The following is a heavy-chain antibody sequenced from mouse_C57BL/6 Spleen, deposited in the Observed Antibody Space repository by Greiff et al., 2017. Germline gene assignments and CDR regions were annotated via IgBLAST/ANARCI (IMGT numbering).Heavy chain of an antibody. CDR2: IYPGDGDT. D-gene: IGHD1-1*01. Sequence: VQLQESGPELVKPGASVKISCKASGYAFSSSWMNWVKQRPGKGLEWIGRIYPGDGDTNYNGKFKGKATLTADKSSSTAYMQRSSLTSEDSAVYFCARATTVVCDYWGQGTTLTVSS. J-gene: IGHJ2*01. CDR3: ARATTVVCDY. V-gene: IGHV1-82*01. CDR1: GYAFSSSW.